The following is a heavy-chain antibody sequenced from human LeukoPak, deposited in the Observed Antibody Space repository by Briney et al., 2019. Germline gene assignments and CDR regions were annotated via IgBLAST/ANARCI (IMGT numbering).Heavy chain of an antibody. CDR3: AREFWDTVAIGIFDY. CDR1: GFIFSTYV. CDR2: ISYDGNNE. J-gene: IGHJ4*02. Sequence: GRSLRLSCAASGFIFSTYVFHWVRQAPGKGLEWVAAISYDGNNEYYADSVKGRFTISRDNSKNTLYMQMNSLRPEDTAVYYCAREFWDTVAIGIFDYWGQGALVTVSS. D-gene: IGHD5-12*01. V-gene: IGHV3-30-3*01.